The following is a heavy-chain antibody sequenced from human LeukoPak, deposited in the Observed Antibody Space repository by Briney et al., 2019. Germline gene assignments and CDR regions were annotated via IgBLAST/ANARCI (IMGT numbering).Heavy chain of an antibody. D-gene: IGHD3-10*01. V-gene: IGHV1-69*05. J-gene: IGHJ4*02. CDR3: AGTYYCGSGSYPN. Sequence: GASVKVSCKASGGTFSSYAISWVRQAPGQGLEWMGGIIPIFGTANYAQKFQGRVAITTDESTSTAYMELSSLRSEDTAVYYCAGTYYCGSGSYPNWGQGTLVTVSS. CDR1: GGTFSSYA. CDR2: IIPIFGTA.